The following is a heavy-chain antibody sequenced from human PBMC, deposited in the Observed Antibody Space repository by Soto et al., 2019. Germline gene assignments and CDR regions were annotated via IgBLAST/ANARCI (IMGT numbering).Heavy chain of an antibody. CDR3: ARLANIPYYYYGMDV. J-gene: IGHJ6*02. Sequence: PGESLKISCKGSGYSFTSYWIGWVRQMPGKGLEWMGIIYPGDSDTRYSPSFQGQVTISADKSISTAYLQWSSLKASDTAMYYCARLANIPYYYYGMDVWGQGTTVTVS. CDR2: IYPGDSDT. V-gene: IGHV5-51*01. D-gene: IGHD2-21*01. CDR1: GYSFTSYW.